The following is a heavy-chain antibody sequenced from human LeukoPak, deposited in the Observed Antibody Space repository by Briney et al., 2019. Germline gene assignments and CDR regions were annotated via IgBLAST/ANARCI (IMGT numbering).Heavy chain of an antibody. CDR1: GGSISSGTYS. Sequence: SETLSLTCAVSGGSISSGTYSWSWIRQPPGKGLEWIGYVHHSGSAYYNPSLKSRVTISVDTFKNQFSLELSSVTAADTAVYFCAREDYDILTARYSWLDPWGQGTLVAVSS. CDR3: AREDYDILTARYSWLDP. D-gene: IGHD3-9*01. CDR2: VHHSGSA. J-gene: IGHJ5*02. V-gene: IGHV4-30-2*01.